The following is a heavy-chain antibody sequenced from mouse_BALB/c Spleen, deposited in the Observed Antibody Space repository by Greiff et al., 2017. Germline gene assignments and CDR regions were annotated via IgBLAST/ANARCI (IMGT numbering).Heavy chain of an antibody. CDR3: ARFGGNYGYYYAMDY. J-gene: IGHJ4*01. V-gene: IGHV5-6-5*01. CDR1: GFTFSSYA. D-gene: IGHD2-1*01. Sequence: EVKLMESGGGLVKPGGSLKLSCAASGFTFSSYAMSWVRQTPEKRLEWVASISSGGSTYYPDSVKGRFTISRDNARNILYLQMSSLRSEDTAMYYCARFGGNYGYYYAMDYWGQGTSVTVSS. CDR2: ISSGGST.